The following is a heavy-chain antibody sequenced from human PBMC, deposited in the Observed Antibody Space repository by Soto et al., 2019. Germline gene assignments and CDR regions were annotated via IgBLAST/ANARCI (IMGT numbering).Heavy chain of an antibody. Sequence: ASVKVSCTASGYTFTSYGISWVRQAPGQGLEWMGWISAYNGNTNYAQKLQGRVTMTTDTSTSTAYMELRSLRSDDTAVYYCARGPFLGYCSGGSCYRFDYWGQGTLVTVSS. CDR3: ARGPFLGYCSGGSCYRFDY. V-gene: IGHV1-18*01. CDR1: GYTFTSYG. CDR2: ISAYNGNT. J-gene: IGHJ4*02. D-gene: IGHD2-15*01.